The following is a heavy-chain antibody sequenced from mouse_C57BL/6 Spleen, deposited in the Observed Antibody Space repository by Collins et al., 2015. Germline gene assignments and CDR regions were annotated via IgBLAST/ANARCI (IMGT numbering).Heavy chain of an antibody. V-gene: IGHV1-61*01. Sequence: QVQLQQPGAELVRPGSSVKLSCKASGYTFTSYWMDWVKQRPGQGLEWIGNIYPSDSETHYNQKFKDKATLTVDKSSSTAYMQLSSLTSEDSAVYYCARGGYGSSGDYWGQGTTLTVSS. J-gene: IGHJ2*01. CDR2: IYPSDSET. CDR1: GYTFTSYW. CDR3: ARGGYGSSGDY. D-gene: IGHD1-1*01.